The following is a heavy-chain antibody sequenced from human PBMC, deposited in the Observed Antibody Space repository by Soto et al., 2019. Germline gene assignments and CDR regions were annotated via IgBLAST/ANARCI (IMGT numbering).Heavy chain of an antibody. J-gene: IGHJ4*02. D-gene: IGHD6-6*01. Sequence: SVKVSCKDSGGTFSSYAISWVRQAPGQGLEWMGGIIPIFGTANYAQKFQGRVTITADESTSTAYMELSSLRSEDAAVYYCASGIAARSFGYWGQGTLVTVSS. CDR2: IIPIFGTA. CDR1: GGTFSSYA. CDR3: ASGIAARSFGY. V-gene: IGHV1-69*13.